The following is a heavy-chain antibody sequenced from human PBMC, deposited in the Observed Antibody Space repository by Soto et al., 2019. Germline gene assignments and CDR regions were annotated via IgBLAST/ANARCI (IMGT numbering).Heavy chain of an antibody. Sequence: ASVKVSCKASGYTFTSYGISWVRQAPGQGLEWMGWISAYNGNTNYAQKLQGRVTMTTDTSTSTAYMELRSLRSDDTAVYYCAGENPNYDFWSGSPFDPWSQGTLVTFS. CDR2: ISAYNGNT. CDR1: GYTFTSYG. V-gene: IGHV1-18*01. D-gene: IGHD3-3*01. CDR3: AGENPNYDFWSGSPFDP. J-gene: IGHJ5*02.